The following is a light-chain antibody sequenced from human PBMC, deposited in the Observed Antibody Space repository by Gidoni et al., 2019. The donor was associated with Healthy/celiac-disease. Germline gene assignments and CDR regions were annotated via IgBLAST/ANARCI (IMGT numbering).Light chain of an antibody. Sequence: DIQMTQSPSTLSASVGDRVTITCRASQSISNWLAWYQQKPGKAPNLLIYKASSLESGVPSRFSGSGSGTEFTLTISSLQPDDFATYYCQQYSSYRTFGQGTKVEIE. CDR2: KAS. V-gene: IGKV1-5*03. J-gene: IGKJ1*01. CDR1: QSISNW. CDR3: QQYSSYRT.